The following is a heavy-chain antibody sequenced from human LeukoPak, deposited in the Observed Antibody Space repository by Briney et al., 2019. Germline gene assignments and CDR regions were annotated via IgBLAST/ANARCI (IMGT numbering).Heavy chain of an antibody. Sequence: GGSLRLSCAASGFAFRSYWMSWVRQAPGKGLEWVADIKQDGSEKYYVDSVKGRLTISRDNAKNSLYLQMNSLRGEDTALYYCAREAQYYGPGSHNWFDPWGQGTLVTVSS. J-gene: IGHJ5*02. CDR1: GFAFRSYW. V-gene: IGHV3-7*03. CDR3: AREAQYYGPGSHNWFDP. CDR2: IKQDGSEK. D-gene: IGHD3-10*01.